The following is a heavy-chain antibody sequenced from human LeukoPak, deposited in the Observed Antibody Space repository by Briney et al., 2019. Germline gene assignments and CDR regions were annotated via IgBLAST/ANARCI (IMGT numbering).Heavy chain of an antibody. CDR1: GGSFSGYY. CDR2: INHSGST. V-gene: IGHV4-34*01. CDR3: ARVRDGYNLPIDY. D-gene: IGHD5-24*01. J-gene: IGHJ4*02. Sequence: ASETLSLTCAVYGGSFSGYYWSWIRQPPGKGLEWIGEINHSGSTNYNPSLKSRVTISVDTSKNQFSLKLSSVTAADTAVYYCARVRDGYNLPIDYWGQGTLVTVSS.